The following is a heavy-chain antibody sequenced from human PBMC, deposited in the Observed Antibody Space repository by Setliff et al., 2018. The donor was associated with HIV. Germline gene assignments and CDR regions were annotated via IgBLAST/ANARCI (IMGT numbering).Heavy chain of an antibody. D-gene: IGHD4-4*01. Sequence: GGSLRLSCAASGFRFSEYSMKWVRQTPGKGLEWVSVISGSGVSTYHADSVKGRFTISRDNYKNTLFLEMNNLSAEDTAIYYCARVQRHYYYYYMDVWGKGTTVTVSS. V-gene: IGHV3-23*01. CDR3: ARVQRHYYYYYMDV. J-gene: IGHJ6*03. CDR2: ISGSGVST. CDR1: GFRFSEYS.